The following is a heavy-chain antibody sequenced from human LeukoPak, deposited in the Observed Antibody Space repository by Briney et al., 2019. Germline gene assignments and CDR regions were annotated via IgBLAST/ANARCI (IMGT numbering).Heavy chain of an antibody. CDR1: GGTFNIYA. V-gene: IGHV1-2*02. CDR3: AKSQYSFGSGSTRPLFDY. Sequence: GASVKVSCKASGGTFNIYAISWVRQARGQGLEWMGWINPNSGGTYFAQKFEARVTFTRDTAMNTAYMEKRGVTSADTAIYYCAKSQYSFGSGSTRPLFDYWGPGTLVTVSS. D-gene: IGHD3-10*01. J-gene: IGHJ4*02. CDR2: INPNSGGT.